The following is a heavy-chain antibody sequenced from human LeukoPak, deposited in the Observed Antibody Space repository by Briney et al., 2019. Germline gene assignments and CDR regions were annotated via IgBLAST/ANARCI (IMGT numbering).Heavy chain of an antibody. J-gene: IGHJ4*02. D-gene: IGHD3-22*01. Sequence: PGGSLRLSRAASGFTFSSYAMSWVRQAPGKGLEWVSAISGSGGSTYYADSVKGRFTISRDNSKNTLYLQMNSLRAEDTAVYYCAKYRYYYDSSGYSFFDYWGQGTLVTVSS. CDR1: GFTFSSYA. CDR3: AKYRYYYDSSGYSFFDY. V-gene: IGHV3-23*01. CDR2: ISGSGGST.